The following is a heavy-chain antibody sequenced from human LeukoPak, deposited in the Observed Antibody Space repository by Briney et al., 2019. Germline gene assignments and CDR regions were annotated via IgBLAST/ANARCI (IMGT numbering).Heavy chain of an antibody. CDR1: GYTFTSYG. J-gene: IGHJ3*01. V-gene: IGHV1-24*01. D-gene: IGHD6-19*01. Sequence: ASVKVSCKASGYTFTSYGISWVRQAPGKGLEWMGGFDPEDGETIYAQKFQGRVTMTEDTSTDTAYMELSSLRSEDTAVYYCSTAKYSRGWYGAFDVWGQGTMLTVSS. CDR3: STAKYSRGWYGAFDV. CDR2: FDPEDGET.